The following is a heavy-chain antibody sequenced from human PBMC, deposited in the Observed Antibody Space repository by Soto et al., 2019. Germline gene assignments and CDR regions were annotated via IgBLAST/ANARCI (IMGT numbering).Heavy chain of an antibody. V-gene: IGHV1-18*01. CDR2: ISAYNGNT. D-gene: IGHD3-9*01. CDR3: ARNFDWPIGGGSGFDY. Sequence: ASVKVSCKASGYTFTSYGISWVRQAPGQGLEWMGWISAYNGNTNYAQKLQGRVTMTTDTSTSTAYMELRSLRSDDTAVYYCARNFDWPIGGGSGFDYWGQGTLVTVSS. J-gene: IGHJ4*02. CDR1: GYTFTSYG.